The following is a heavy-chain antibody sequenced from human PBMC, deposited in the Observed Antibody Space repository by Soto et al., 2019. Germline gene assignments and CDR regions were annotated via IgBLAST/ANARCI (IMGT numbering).Heavy chain of an antibody. J-gene: IGHJ4*01. CDR3: VTQRGYSSPALFDY. V-gene: IGHV3-15*01. D-gene: IGHD5-18*01. Sequence: QYQGKGQEWLANIKEDGGTSDYAAPVKGRVTISRDDSKNTLYLQMYSLKTEDTAIYYCVTQRGYSSPALFDYWGHGTLVTVSS. CDR2: IKEDGGTS.